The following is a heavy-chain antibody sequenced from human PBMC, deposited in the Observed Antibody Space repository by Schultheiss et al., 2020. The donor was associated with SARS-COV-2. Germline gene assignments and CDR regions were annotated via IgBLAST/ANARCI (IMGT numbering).Heavy chain of an antibody. CDR3: ARVSVYYDRRVAFDI. CDR1: GFTFSSYW. V-gene: IGHV3-23*01. Sequence: GGSLRLSCAASGFTFSSYWMSWVRQAPGKGLEWVSAISGSGGSTYYADSVKGRFTISRDNSKNTLYLQMNSLRAEDTAVYYCARVSVYYDRRVAFDIWGQGTMVTVAS. J-gene: IGHJ3*02. D-gene: IGHD3-3*01. CDR2: ISGSGGST.